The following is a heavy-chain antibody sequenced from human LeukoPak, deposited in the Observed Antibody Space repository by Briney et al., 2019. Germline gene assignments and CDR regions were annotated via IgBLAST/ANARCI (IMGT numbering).Heavy chain of an antibody. CDR3: AGNPYSSSWLY. CDR1: GGTFSSYA. V-gene: IGHV1-3*01. Sequence: ASVKVSCKASGGTFSSYAISWVRQAPGQRLEWMGWINAGNGNTKYSQKFQGRVTITRDTSASTAYMELSSLRSEDTAVYYCAGNPYSSSWLYWGQGTLVTVSS. J-gene: IGHJ4*02. CDR2: INAGNGNT. D-gene: IGHD6-13*01.